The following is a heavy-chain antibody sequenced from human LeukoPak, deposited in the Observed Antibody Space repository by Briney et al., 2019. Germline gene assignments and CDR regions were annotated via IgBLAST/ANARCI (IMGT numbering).Heavy chain of an antibody. CDR3: ARHPELYFFDY. CDR2: ISYSGST. D-gene: IGHD3-10*01. V-gene: IGHV4-59*08. CDR1: GASISSYY. Sequence: PSETLSLTCTVSGASISSYYWSWIRQPPGKGLEWIGCISYSGSTNYNPSLKSRVTISADTSKNQVSLTLSSVTAADTAVYYCARHPELYFFDYWGQGTLVTVSS. J-gene: IGHJ4*02.